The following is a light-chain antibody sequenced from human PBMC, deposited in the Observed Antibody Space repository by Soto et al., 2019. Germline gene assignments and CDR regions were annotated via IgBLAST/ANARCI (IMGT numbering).Light chain of an antibody. CDR1: QSLLHSNGNNS. J-gene: IGKJ5*01. CDR3: MQALQSPST. Sequence: DIVMTHSPLSLPVTPGELASISCRSSQSLLHSNGNNSLDWYLQKQEQSPQLLIYLGSNRAPGVPDRISGSGSGTDFTLKISRVEDEDVEVYYCMQALQSPSTFGQGTRLEIK. CDR2: LGS. V-gene: IGKV2-28*01.